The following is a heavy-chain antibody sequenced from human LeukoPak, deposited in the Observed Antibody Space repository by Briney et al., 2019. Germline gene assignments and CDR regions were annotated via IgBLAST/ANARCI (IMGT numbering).Heavy chain of an antibody. CDR2: IGGSGTST. D-gene: IGHD2-21*02. CDR1: GFTFSSYA. CDR3: ARAAGDYFFDY. V-gene: IGHV3-23*01. Sequence: GGSLRLSCAVSGFTFSSYAMSWVRRAPGKGLEWVSGIGGSGTSTYYADSVKGRFTISRDNSKNTLYLQMNSLRAEDTAVYYCARAAGDYFFDYWGQGTLVTVSS. J-gene: IGHJ4*02.